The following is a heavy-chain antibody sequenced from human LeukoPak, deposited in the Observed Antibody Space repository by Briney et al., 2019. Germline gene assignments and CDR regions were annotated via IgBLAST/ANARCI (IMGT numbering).Heavy chain of an antibody. CDR1: GFTFSSYG. CDR2: ISHDGSNK. CDR3: AKDQSEGYRNDAFDI. V-gene: IGHV3-30*18. J-gene: IGHJ3*02. D-gene: IGHD3-16*02. Sequence: GGSLRLSCAASGFTFSSYGMNWVRQAPGKGLEWVAIISHDGSNKYYADSVKGRFTISRDNSKNTLYLQMNSLRAEDTAVYYCAKDQSEGYRNDAFDIWGQGTMVTVSS.